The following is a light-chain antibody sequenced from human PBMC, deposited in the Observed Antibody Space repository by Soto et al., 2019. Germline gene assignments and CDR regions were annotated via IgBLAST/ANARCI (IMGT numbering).Light chain of an antibody. Sequence: AIRMTQSPSSFSASTGDRVTITCRASQGISSYLAWYQQKPGKAPKLLIYAASTLQSGVPSRFSGSGSGTDCTLTISCLQSEDFATYYFQQYYSYPFTFGPGTKGDIK. CDR3: QQYYSYPFT. J-gene: IGKJ3*01. V-gene: IGKV1-8*01. CDR2: AAS. CDR1: QGISSY.